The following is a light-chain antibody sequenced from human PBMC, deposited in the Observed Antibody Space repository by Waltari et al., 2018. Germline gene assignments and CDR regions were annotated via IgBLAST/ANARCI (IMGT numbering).Light chain of an antibody. V-gene: IGLV4-69*01. Sequence: QLVLTQSPSASASLGASVRLTCTLDSGHSSNIIAWHQQQPEKGPRYLMKVNSDGSHSKGDVIPDRFSGSGSWAERYLTISSVQSEDEADYYCQTGGHGTWVFGGGTKLTVL. CDR3: QTGGHGTWV. CDR1: SGHSSNI. CDR2: VNSDGSH. J-gene: IGLJ3*02.